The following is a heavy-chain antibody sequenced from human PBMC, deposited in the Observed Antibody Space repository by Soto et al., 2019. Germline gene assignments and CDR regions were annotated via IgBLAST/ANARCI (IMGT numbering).Heavy chain of an antibody. CDR3: ARCDRGYSYEPLDP. V-gene: IGHV4-59*01. CDR2: IYYSGST. D-gene: IGHD5-18*01. CDR1: GGSISSYY. J-gene: IGHJ5*02. Sequence: SETLSLTCTVSGGSISSYYWSWIRQPPGKGLEWIGYIYYSGSTNYNPSLKSRVTISVDTSKNQFSLKLSSVTAADTAVYYCARCDRGYSYEPLDPWGQGTLVTVYS.